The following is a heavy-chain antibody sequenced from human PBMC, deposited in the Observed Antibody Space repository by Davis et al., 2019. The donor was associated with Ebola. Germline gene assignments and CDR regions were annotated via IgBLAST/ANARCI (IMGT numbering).Heavy chain of an antibody. V-gene: IGHV3-53*01. CDR1: GFTVSSNY. CDR2: TYSGGST. Sequence: GGSLRLSCAASGFTVSSNYMSWVRQAPGKGLEWVSVTYSGGSTSYADSVKGRFTIPRANAKTTLYLQMNSLRAEDTAVYYCARDGGPYCGGDCFDYWGQGTLVTVSS. J-gene: IGHJ4*02. CDR3: ARDGGPYCGGDCFDY. D-gene: IGHD2-21*02.